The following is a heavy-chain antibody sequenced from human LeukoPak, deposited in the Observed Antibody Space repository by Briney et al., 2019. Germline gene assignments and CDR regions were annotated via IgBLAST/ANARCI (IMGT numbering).Heavy chain of an antibody. CDR2: ISAYNGNT. V-gene: IGHV1-18*01. CDR1: GYTFTSYG. D-gene: IGHD3-22*01. CDR3: ARDHDYYDSSGYYPPGGGY. J-gene: IGHJ4*02. Sequence: ASVKVSCKASGYTFTSYGISWVRQAPGQGLEWMGWISAYNGNTNYAQKLQGRVTMTTDTSTSTAYMELRSLRSDGTAVYYCARDHDYYDSSGYYPPGGGYWGQGTLVTVSS.